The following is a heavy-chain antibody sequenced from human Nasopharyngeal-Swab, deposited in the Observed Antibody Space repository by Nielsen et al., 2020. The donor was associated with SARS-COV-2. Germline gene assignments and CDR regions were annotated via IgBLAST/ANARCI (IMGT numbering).Heavy chain of an antibody. J-gene: IGHJ2*01. CDR1: GGSISSGDHY. CDR3: ARRLTLESFWYFDL. Sequence: SETLSLTCTVSGGSISSGDHYWSWIRQPPGKGLEWIGYIYYSGTTNYNPSLKSRVTISVDTSNNQFSLKLSSVTAADTAVYYCARRLTLESFWYFDLWGRGTLVTVSS. V-gene: IGHV4-61*08. CDR2: IYYSGTT. D-gene: IGHD3-3*01.